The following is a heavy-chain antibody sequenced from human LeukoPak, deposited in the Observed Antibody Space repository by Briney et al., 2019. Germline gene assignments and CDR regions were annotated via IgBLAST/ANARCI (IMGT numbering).Heavy chain of an antibody. D-gene: IGHD6-6*01. V-gene: IGHV4-30-4*01. CDR2: IYYSGST. J-gene: IGHJ5*02. CDR3: ARGPDSSSTEGWFDP. CDR1: GGSISSGDYY. Sequence: KTSETLSLTCTVSGGSISSGDYYWSWIRQPPGKGLEWIGYIYYSGSTYYNPSLKSRVTISVDTSKIQFSLKLSSVTAADTAVYYCARGPDSSSTEGWFDPWGQGTLVTVSS.